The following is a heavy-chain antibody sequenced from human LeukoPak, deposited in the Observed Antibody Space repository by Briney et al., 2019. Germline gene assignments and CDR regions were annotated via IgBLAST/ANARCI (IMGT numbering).Heavy chain of an antibody. D-gene: IGHD3-16*01. CDR2: IYTSGST. V-gene: IGHV4-4*07. J-gene: IGHJ4*02. Sequence: PSETLSLTCTVCGGSISIYYWSWIRQPAGKGLEWIGRIYTSGSTNYNPSLKSRVTMSVDTSKNQFSLKLSSVTAADTAVYYCARAPWGIGALYFDYWGQGTLVTVSS. CDR1: GGSISIYY. CDR3: ARAPWGIGALYFDY.